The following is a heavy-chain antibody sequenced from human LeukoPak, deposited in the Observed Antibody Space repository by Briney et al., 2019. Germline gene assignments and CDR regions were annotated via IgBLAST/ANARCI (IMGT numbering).Heavy chain of an antibody. J-gene: IGHJ4*02. Sequence: ASVKVSFKASGYTFTDYYLHWVRQAPGQGLEWMGWIHPRSGETNYAYKFRGRVTMTRDTSISTTYMDLGSLGSDDTAVYYCARDGEYGTGSYYRGCFDYWGQGTLVTVSS. CDR1: GYTFTDYY. CDR3: ARDGEYGTGSYYRGCFDY. CDR2: IHPRSGET. V-gene: IGHV1-2*02. D-gene: IGHD3-10*01.